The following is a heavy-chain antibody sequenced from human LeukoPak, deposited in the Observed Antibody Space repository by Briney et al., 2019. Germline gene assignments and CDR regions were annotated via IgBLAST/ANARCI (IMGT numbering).Heavy chain of an antibody. CDR1: GGSISTYY. D-gene: IGHD6-19*01. Sequence: SETLSLTCTVSGGSISTYYWSWIRQPPGKGLEWIGNIYYSGSTNYNPSLKSRVTISVDTSKNQFSLKLSSVTAADTAIYYCARPYSSGWRGAFDIRGQETMVTVSS. J-gene: IGHJ3*02. CDR2: IYYSGST. V-gene: IGHV4-59*08. CDR3: ARPYSSGWRGAFDI.